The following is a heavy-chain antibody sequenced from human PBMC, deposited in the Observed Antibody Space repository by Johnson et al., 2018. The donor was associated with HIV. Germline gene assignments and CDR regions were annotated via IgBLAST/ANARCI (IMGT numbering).Heavy chain of an antibody. Sequence: VQLVESGGGLVKPGGSLRLSCAASGFTFSSYGMHWVRQAPGKVLEWVSGINWNGGSTGYADSVKGRFTISRDNAKNTLYLQMNSLRAEDTALYYCAKDHDYYDSSGSILGAFDIWGQGTLVTVSS. CDR3: AKDHDYYDSSGSILGAFDI. J-gene: IGHJ3*02. V-gene: IGHV3-20*04. D-gene: IGHD3-22*01. CDR1: GFTFSSYG. CDR2: INWNGGST.